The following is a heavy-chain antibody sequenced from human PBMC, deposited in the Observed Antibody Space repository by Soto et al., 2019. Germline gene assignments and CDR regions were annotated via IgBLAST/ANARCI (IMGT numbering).Heavy chain of an antibody. Sequence: VKASYKASGGTFSSFAIPFVRQAPGQGVEWMGGIIPIFGTANYAQKFQGRVTITADESTSTAYMEMSSLRHEDTAVYYCARDRGMELLNFSQYYYGMDVWGQGTTVTVSS. D-gene: IGHD1-7*01. CDR1: GGTFSSFA. J-gene: IGHJ6*02. V-gene: IGHV1-69*13. CDR2: IIPIFGTA. CDR3: ARDRGMELLNFSQYYYGMDV.